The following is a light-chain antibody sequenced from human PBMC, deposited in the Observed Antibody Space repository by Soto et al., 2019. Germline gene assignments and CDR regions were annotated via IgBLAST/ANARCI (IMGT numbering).Light chain of an antibody. Sequence: QSALTQPASVSGSPEQSITISCTGTSSDVGGYDYVSWYQQHPGKAPKLMIYDVTNRPSGVSNRFSGSKSGNTASLTISGLHAEDEADYYCISYASINTYVFGSGTKLNVL. CDR1: SSDVGGYDY. CDR3: ISYASINTYV. CDR2: DVT. J-gene: IGLJ1*01. V-gene: IGLV2-14*01.